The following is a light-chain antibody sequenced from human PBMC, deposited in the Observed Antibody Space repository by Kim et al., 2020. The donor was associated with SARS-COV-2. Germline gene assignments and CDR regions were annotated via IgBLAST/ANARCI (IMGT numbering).Light chain of an antibody. J-gene: IGLJ2*01. CDR2: VDSDGSH. CDR1: SEYKTYA. V-gene: IGLV4-69*01. Sequence: QSVLTQSPSASASLGTSVKLTCTLSSEYKTYAIAWHQQLPEKGPRYLMNVDSDGSHTRGDGIPDRFSGSSSGAERYLTISSLHPEDEADYYCLTWGPGIRVFGGGTQLTVL. CDR3: LTWGPGIRV.